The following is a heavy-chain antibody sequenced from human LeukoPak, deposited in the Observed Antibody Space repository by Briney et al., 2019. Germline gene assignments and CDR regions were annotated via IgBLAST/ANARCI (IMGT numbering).Heavy chain of an antibody. CDR3: ARSDTSGGTIAFDAFDV. Sequence: SETLSLTCSVSGGSISNYYWSWIRQSPGMRLEWIGYIFYSGSTDYNPSLKSRVTISLDTSKNQFSLKLSSVTAADTAIYYCARSDTSGGTIAFDAFDVWGQGTMVTVSS. CDR1: GGSISNYY. CDR2: IFYSGST. V-gene: IGHV4-59*01. J-gene: IGHJ3*01. D-gene: IGHD3-16*02.